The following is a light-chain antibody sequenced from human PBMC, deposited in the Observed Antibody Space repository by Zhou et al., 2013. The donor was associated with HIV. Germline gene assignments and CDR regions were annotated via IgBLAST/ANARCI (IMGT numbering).Light chain of an antibody. CDR2: GAS. CDR1: QSVGSIY. CDR3: QQYGSSPPLT. V-gene: IGKV3-20*01. Sequence: EIVLTQSPGTLSLSPGERATLSCRASQSVGSIYLAWYQHKPGQAPRLLIYGASSRATGIPDRFGGSGSGTDFTLTISRLEPEDFAVYYCQQYGSSPPLTFGGGTKVEIK. J-gene: IGKJ4*01.